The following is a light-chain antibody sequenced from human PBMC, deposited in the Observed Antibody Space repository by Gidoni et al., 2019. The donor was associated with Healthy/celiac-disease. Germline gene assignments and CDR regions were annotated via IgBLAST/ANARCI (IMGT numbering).Light chain of an antibody. J-gene: IGKJ3*01. CDR1: QSISSS. CDR2: ATS. V-gene: IGKV1-39*01. CDR3: QQSYSTCLT. Sequence: DIQMTQSPSSLSASVGDRVTITCRASQSISSSLNWYQQKPGKAPKLLIDATSSLQRGVPSRFSGSGSGTDFTLTISSLQPEDFATYYCQQSYSTCLTFGPGTKVDIK.